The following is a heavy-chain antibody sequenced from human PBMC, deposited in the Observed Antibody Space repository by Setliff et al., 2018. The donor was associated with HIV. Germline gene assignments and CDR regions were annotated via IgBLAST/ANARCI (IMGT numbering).Heavy chain of an antibody. CDR1: GGSISSSSYY. Sequence: SETLSLTCTVSGGSISSSSYYWGWIRQPPGKGLEWIANIFYSGSSYYNPSLKSRVTISVDTSKNQFSLKLSSVTAADTAVYYCARDGSYYDSRAYLGGRYYYYGGYVWGQGTTVTVSS. D-gene: IGHD3-22*01. CDR3: ARDGSYYDSRAYLGGRYYYYGGYV. V-gene: IGHV4-39*07. CDR2: IFYSGSS. J-gene: IGHJ6*02.